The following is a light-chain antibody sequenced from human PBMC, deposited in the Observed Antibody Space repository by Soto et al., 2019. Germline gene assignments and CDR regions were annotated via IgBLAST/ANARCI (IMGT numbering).Light chain of an antibody. CDR3: QQPYT. V-gene: IGKV3-11*01. CDR2: DAS. CDR1: QSVSSY. Sequence: EIVLTQSPATLSLSPGERATLSCRARQSVSSYLAWYQQKPGQAPRLLIYDASNRATGIPARFSGSGSGTDFTLTISSLEPEDFAAYYCQQPYTFGQGTKLEIK. J-gene: IGKJ2*01.